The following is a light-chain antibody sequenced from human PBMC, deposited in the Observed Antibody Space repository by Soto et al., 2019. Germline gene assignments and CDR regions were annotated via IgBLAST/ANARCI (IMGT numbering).Light chain of an antibody. CDR3: AAWDDSLDGPGYV. CDR1: SSNIGSNT. J-gene: IGLJ1*01. V-gene: IGLV1-44*01. Sequence: QSVLTQPPSASGTPGQRVTISCSGSSSNIGSNTVNWYQQLPGTAPKLLIYSNNRRPSGVPDRFSDSKSGTSASLAISGLQSEDEADYYCAAWDDSLDGPGYVFGTGTKGTVL. CDR2: SNN.